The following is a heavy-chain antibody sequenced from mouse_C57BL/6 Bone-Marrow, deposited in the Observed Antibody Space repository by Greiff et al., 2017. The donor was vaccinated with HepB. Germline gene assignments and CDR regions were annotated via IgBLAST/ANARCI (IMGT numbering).Heavy chain of an antibody. J-gene: IGHJ3*01. CDR2: IHPNSGST. D-gene: IGHD3-2*02. V-gene: IGHV1-64*01. CDR3: ARGEGAAQATYAY. Sequence: VQLQQPGAELVKPGASVKLSCKASGYTFTSYWMHWVKQRPGQGLEWIGMIHPNSGSTNYNEKFKSKATLTVDKSSSTAYMQLSSLTSEDSAVYYCARGEGAAQATYAYWGQGTLVTVSA. CDR1: GYTFTSYW.